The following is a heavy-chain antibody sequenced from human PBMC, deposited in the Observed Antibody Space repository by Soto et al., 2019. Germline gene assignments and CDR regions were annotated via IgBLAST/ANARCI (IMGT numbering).Heavy chain of an antibody. J-gene: IGHJ5*02. CDR3: ARSRGYCSGGSCYSGGDNWFDP. CDR2: IYYSGST. Sequence: SETLSITCTVSGGSVSSGSYYWSWIRQPPGKGLEWIGYIYYSGSTNYNPSLKSRVTISVDTSKNQFSLKLSSVTAADTAVYYCARSRGYCSGGSCYSGGDNWFDPWGQGTLVTVSS. D-gene: IGHD2-15*01. V-gene: IGHV4-61*01. CDR1: GGSVSSGSYY.